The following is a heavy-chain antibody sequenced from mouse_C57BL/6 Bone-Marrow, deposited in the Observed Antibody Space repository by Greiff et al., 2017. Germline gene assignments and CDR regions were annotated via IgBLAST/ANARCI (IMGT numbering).Heavy chain of an antibody. Sequence: QVQLQQSGAELVKPGASVKLSCKASGYTFTSYWMHWVKQRPGQGLEWIGMIHPNSGSTNYNEKFKSKATLTVDKSSSTAYMQLSSLTSEDSAVYYCASLYDYDGVWWYFDVWGTGTTVTVSS. CDR1: GYTFTSYW. CDR3: ASLYDYDGVWWYFDV. CDR2: IHPNSGST. J-gene: IGHJ1*03. D-gene: IGHD2-4*01. V-gene: IGHV1-64*01.